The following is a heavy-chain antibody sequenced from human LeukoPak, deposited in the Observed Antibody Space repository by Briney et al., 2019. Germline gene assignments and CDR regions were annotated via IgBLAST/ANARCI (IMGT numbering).Heavy chain of an antibody. J-gene: IGHJ6*03. Sequence: PSETLSLTCIVSGGSINSYWSWIRQPAGKGLEWIGRISGSGTITYNPALQSRLTISIDTSKNQFSLKLMSVTAADTAVYYCARTAISLSDYYYYMDVWGKGTTVTVSS. D-gene: IGHD3-16*01. CDR3: ARTAISLSDYYYYMDV. CDR2: ISGSGTI. V-gene: IGHV4-4*07. CDR1: GGSINSY.